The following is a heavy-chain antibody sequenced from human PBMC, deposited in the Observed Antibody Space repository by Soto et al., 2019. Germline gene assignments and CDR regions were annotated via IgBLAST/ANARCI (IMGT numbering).Heavy chain of an antibody. CDR3: ARVATARTYYYYYYMDV. J-gene: IGHJ6*03. Sequence: SETLSLTCTVSGGSISSYYWSWIRQPPGKGLEWIGYIYYSGSTNYNPSLKSRATISVDTSKNQYFLKLSSVTAAETAVYYCARVATARTYYYYYYMDVWGKGTTVTVSS. D-gene: IGHD5-12*01. CDR1: GGSISSYY. CDR2: IYYSGST. V-gene: IGHV4-59*01.